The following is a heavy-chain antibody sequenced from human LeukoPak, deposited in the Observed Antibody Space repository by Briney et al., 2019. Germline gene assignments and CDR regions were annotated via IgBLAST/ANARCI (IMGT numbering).Heavy chain of an antibody. Sequence: PGGSLRLSCAVSGFTFSSYTINWVRQAPGKGLEWVASMIGDGSVDSVKGRFTISRDNAKNSLYLQMNSLTAEDTAMYYCVRASHPGGWFDPWGQGTLVTVSS. D-gene: IGHD3-10*01. CDR2: MIGDGS. V-gene: IGHV3-7*04. CDR1: GFTFSSYT. J-gene: IGHJ5*02. CDR3: VRASHPGGWFDP.